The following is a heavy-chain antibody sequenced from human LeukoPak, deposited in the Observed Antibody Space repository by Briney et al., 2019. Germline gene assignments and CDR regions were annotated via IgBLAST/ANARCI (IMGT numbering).Heavy chain of an antibody. CDR2: INGDGSTT. J-gene: IGHJ1*01. D-gene: IGHD3-22*01. CDR1: GFTFSKYW. V-gene: IGHV3-74*01. Sequence: GGSLRLSCAASGFTFSKYWMRWVRQVPGKGLVWVSLINGDGSTTNYADFVKGRFTISRDNAKNTLSLQVNSLRAEDTAVYYCATGNYYDSRGYYTFGYWGQGTLVTVSS. CDR3: ATGNYYDSRGYYTFGY.